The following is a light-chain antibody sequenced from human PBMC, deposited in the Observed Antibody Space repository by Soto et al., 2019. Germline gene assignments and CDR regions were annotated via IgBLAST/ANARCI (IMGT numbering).Light chain of an antibody. CDR3: QQYGSSPGT. Sequence: IVLTQSPGTLSLSPGERATLSCRASQSVSSSYLAWYQQKPGQAPRRLIYGASIRATGIPDRFSGSGSGTDFTLTISRLEAEDFAVYYCQQYGSSPGTFGQGTKVDIK. V-gene: IGKV3-20*01. J-gene: IGKJ1*01. CDR1: QSVSSSY. CDR2: GAS.